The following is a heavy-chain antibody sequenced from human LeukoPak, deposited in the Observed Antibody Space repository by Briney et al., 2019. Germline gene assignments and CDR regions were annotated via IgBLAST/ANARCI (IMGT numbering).Heavy chain of an antibody. CDR2: INHSGST. D-gene: IGHD6-13*01. CDR3: ARDRRSIAAAGNWYFDY. J-gene: IGHJ4*02. CDR1: GGSFSGYY. Sequence: SETLSLTCAVYGGSFSGYYWSWIRQPPGKGLEWIGEINHSGSTNYNPSLKSRVTISVDTSKNQFSLKLSSVTAADTAVYYCARDRRSIAAAGNWYFDYWGQGTLVTVSS. V-gene: IGHV4-34*01.